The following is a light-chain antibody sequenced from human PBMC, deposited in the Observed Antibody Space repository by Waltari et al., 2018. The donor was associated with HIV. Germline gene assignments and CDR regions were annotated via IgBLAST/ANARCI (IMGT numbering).Light chain of an antibody. CDR1: DIGSKG. J-gene: IGLJ1*01. V-gene: IGLV3-21*04. CDR3: QVWSSSRDHPYV. Sequence: SYVLTQPPSVSVAPGKTARIHCAGDDIGSKGVHWYQQKSGQAPMLVIYYDSGRPSGIPERFSGSNSGNTATLTISRVEAGDEADYYCQVWSSSRDHPYVFGTATKVTVL. CDR2: YDS.